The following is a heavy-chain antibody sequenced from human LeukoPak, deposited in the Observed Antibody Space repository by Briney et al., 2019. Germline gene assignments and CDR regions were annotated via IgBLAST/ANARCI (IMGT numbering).Heavy chain of an antibody. CDR3: ARGALTIIAAAGNIWFDP. D-gene: IGHD6-13*01. Sequence: XAPGQXLEWMGIINPSGGSTSYAQKFQGRVTMTRDISTSTVYMELSSLRSEDTAVYYCARGALTIIAAAGNIWFDPWGQGTLVTVSS. CDR2: INPSGGST. V-gene: IGHV1-46*01. J-gene: IGHJ5*02.